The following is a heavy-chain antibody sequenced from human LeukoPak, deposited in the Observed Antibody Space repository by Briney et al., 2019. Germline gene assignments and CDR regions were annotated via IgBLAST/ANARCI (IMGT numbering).Heavy chain of an antibody. CDR2: INARGDT. CDR1: GWSFNDYY. V-gene: IGHV4-34*01. J-gene: IGHJ5*02. Sequence: SETLSLTCAVYGWSFNDYYWNWLRQPPGKGLEWIGEINARGDTNYNPSLKSRVTISVDTSKKQFSLRLTSLIAADTALYYCARGQVPTARGYNWFDTGGQGTLVTVSS. CDR3: ARGQVPTARGYNWFDT. D-gene: IGHD2-2*01.